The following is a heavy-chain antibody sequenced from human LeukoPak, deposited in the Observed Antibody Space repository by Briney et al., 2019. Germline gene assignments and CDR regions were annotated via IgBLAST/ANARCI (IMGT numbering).Heavy chain of an antibody. V-gene: IGHV4-34*01. CDR2: INHGGSA. D-gene: IGHD3-10*01. J-gene: IGHJ5*01. Sequence: SETLSLTCAVYDGSFSGYYCSWIRQPPGKGLEWIGEINHGGSANYNPSLKSRVTILLDTSKNQFSLNLSSVTAADTAVYYCARRPRGVIIKTWFDSWGQGTLVTVSS. CDR1: DGSFSGYY. CDR3: ARRPRGVIIKTWFDS.